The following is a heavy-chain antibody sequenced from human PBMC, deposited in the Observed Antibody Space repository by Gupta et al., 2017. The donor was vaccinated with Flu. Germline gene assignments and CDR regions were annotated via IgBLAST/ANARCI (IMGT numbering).Heavy chain of an antibody. V-gene: IGHV1-69*01. CDR1: RGTFNSYA. Sequence: QVQLVQSGAEVKKPVSSVRVSCKASRGTFNSYAISWVRQAPGQGLEWMGGIIHIVGAAKYAQKFQGRVTMTAEESKSTSFMEVSSLRSEDTAVYYCARGGVQLWFESWGQGTLVTVSS. CDR3: ARGGVQLWFES. J-gene: IGHJ5*01. CDR2: IIHIVGAA. D-gene: IGHD5-18*01.